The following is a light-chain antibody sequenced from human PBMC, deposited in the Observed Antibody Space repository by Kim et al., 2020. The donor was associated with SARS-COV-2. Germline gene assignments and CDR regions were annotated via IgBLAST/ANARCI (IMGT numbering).Light chain of an antibody. Sequence: YNSVSWYQQPPGKAPKLMIFDVNKRPSGVSDRFSGSKSGHTASLTISGLQVEDDAHYYCSSYTSSSTLIFGGGTQLTVL. V-gene: IGLV2-14*04. CDR1: YNS. CDR3: SSYTSSSTLI. J-gene: IGLJ2*01. CDR2: DVN.